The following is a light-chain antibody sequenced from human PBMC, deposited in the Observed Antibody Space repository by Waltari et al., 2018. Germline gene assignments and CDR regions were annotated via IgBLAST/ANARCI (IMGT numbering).Light chain of an antibody. J-gene: IGKJ2*01. CDR1: QSISSW. CDR3: QQYNSYSQT. V-gene: IGKV1-5*03. CDR2: KAS. Sequence: DIQMTQSPSTLSASVGDRVTIPCRASQSISSWLAWYQQKPGKAPKLLIYKASSLESGVPSRFSGSGSGTEFTLTISSLQPDDFATYYCQQYNSYSQTFGQGTKLEIK.